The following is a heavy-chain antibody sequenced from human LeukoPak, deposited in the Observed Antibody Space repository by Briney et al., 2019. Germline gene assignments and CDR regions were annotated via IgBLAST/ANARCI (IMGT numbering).Heavy chain of an antibody. V-gene: IGHV1-24*01. D-gene: IGHD2-2*01. J-gene: IGHJ5*02. Sequence: ASVEVSCKVSGYTLAELSMHWVRQAPGKGLEWMGGFDPEDGETIYAQKFQGRVTMTEDTSTDTAYMELSSLRSEDTAVYYCATIFPSRRGEDIVVVPAAMRFDPWGQGTLVTVSS. CDR1: GYTLAELS. CDR2: FDPEDGET. CDR3: ATIFPSRRGEDIVVVPAAMRFDP.